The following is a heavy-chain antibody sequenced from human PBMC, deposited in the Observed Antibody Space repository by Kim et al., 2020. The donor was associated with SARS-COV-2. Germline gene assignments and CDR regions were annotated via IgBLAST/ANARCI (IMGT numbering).Heavy chain of an antibody. Sequence: SETLSLTCTVSGGSISSYYWSWIRQPPGKGLEWIGYIYYSGSTNYNPSLKSRVTISVDTSKNQFSLKLSSVTAADTAVYYCARDGRRGGYSGYVKWGQGTLVTVSS. J-gene: IGHJ1*01. D-gene: IGHD5-12*01. CDR3: ARDGRRGGYSGYVK. CDR2: IYYSGST. CDR1: GGSISSYY. V-gene: IGHV4-59*13.